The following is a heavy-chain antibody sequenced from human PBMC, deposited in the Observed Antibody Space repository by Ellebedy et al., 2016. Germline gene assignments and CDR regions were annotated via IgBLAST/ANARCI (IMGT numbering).Heavy chain of an antibody. Sequence: GESLKISCAASEFTFSHYGMHRVRQTPGKGLEWVAIISFDGSRRFYADSVKGQFTISRDNFKNMLFLQMNSLRAEDTAVYYCARDRRGYCNGGSCYAPDYWGQGTLVTVSS. CDR1: EFTFSHYG. CDR2: ISFDGSRR. D-gene: IGHD2-15*01. J-gene: IGHJ4*02. V-gene: IGHV3-30*03. CDR3: ARDRRGYCNGGSCYAPDY.